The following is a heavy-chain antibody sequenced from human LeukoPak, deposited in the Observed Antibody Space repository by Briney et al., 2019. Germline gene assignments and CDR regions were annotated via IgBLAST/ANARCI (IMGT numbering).Heavy chain of an antibody. CDR2: ITTSGGST. CDR1: GITLSNYG. Sequence: PGGSLRLSCAASGITLSNYGMSWVRQAPGKGLEWVSSITTSGGSTSYADSVRGRFTISRDNSKNTLYLQMNSLRAEDTALYYCVCYDNAAEYFHYWGQGTLVTVSS. V-gene: IGHV3-23*01. D-gene: IGHD3-22*01. J-gene: IGHJ1*01. CDR3: VCYDNAAEYFHY.